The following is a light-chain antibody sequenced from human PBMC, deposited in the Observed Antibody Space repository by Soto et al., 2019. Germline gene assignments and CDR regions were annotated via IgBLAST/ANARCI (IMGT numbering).Light chain of an antibody. CDR1: SSNIGSST. V-gene: IGLV1-44*01. CDR3: AAWDDSLNGWV. CDR2: GNN. Sequence: QSVLTQPPSASGTPGQRVTISCSGSSSNIGSSTVNWYQQLPGTAPKLLISGNNQRPSGVPDRFSGSKSGTSASLAISGLQSEDEADYHCAAWDDSLNGWVFGGGTQLTVL. J-gene: IGLJ7*01.